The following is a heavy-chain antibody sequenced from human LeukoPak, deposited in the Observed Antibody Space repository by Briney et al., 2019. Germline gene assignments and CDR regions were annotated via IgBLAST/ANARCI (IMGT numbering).Heavy chain of an antibody. CDR3: AREKFTMIVGWQLEQYYYGMDV. CDR1: GGTFSSYA. V-gene: IGHV1-69*01. Sequence: GSSVKVSCKASGGTFSSYAISWVRQAPGQGLEWMGGIIPIFGTANYAQKFQGRVTITADESTSTAYMELSSLRSEDTAVYYCAREKFTMIVGWQLEQYYYGMDVWGQGTTVTVSS. J-gene: IGHJ6*02. D-gene: IGHD3-22*01. CDR2: IIPIFGTA.